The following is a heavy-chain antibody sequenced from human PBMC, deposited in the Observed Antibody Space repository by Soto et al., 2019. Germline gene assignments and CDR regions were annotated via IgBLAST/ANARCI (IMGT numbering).Heavy chain of an antibody. CDR3: ARDLIVLVPAAISGGWFDP. CDR1: GFTFSSYA. Sequence: QVQLVESGGGVVQPGRSLRLSCAASGFTFSSYAMHWVRQAPGKGLEWVAVISYDGSNKYYADSVKGRFTISRDNSKNTLYLQMNSLRAEDTAVYYCARDLIVLVPAAISGGWFDPWGQGTLVTVSS. D-gene: IGHD2-2*02. J-gene: IGHJ5*02. V-gene: IGHV3-30-3*01. CDR2: ISYDGSNK.